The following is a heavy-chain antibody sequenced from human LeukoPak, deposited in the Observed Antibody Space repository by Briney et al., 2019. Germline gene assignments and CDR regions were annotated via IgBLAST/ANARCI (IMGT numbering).Heavy chain of an antibody. D-gene: IGHD5-18*01. V-gene: IGHV4-39*07. CDR3: ARGGRGQTYGYPGY. Sequence: SETLSLTCTVSRGSISSASYYWNWIRQSPGKGLEWVGSIDNTGSTYYTPSLKSRATISADTSKNQFSLKLNSVTAADTAVYYCARGGRGQTYGYPGYWGRRNLVTVSS. J-gene: IGHJ4*02. CDR1: RGSISSASYY. CDR2: IDNTGST.